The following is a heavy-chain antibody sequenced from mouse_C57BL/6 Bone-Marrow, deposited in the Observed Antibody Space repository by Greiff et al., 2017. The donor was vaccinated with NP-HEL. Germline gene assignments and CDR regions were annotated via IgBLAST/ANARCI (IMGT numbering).Heavy chain of an antibody. CDR3: TTGPVTAMDY. Sequence: VQLQQSGAELVRPGASVKLSCTASGFNIKDDYMHWVKQRPEQGLEWIGWIDPENGDTEYASKFQGKATIPADKSSNTAYLQLSSLTSEDTAVYYCTTGPVTAMDYWGQGTSVTVSS. J-gene: IGHJ4*01. D-gene: IGHD2-13*01. V-gene: IGHV14-4*01. CDR2: IDPENGDT. CDR1: GFNIKDDY.